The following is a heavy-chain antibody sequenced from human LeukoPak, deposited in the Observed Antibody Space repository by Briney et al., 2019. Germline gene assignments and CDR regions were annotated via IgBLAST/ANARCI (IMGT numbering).Heavy chain of an antibody. Sequence: GGSLRLSCAASGFTFSSYGMHWVRQAPGKGLEWVAVISYDGSNKYYADSVKGRFTISRDNSKNTLYLQMNSLRAEDTAVYYCARGSVLRFLEWLNPPTDYWGQGTLVTVSS. CDR2: ISYDGSNK. CDR1: GFTFSSYG. J-gene: IGHJ4*02. CDR3: ARGSVLRFLEWLNPPTDY. V-gene: IGHV3-30*19. D-gene: IGHD3-3*01.